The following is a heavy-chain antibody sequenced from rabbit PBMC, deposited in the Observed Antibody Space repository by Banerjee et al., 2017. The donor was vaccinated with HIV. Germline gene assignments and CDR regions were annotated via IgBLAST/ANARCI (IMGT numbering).Heavy chain of an antibody. J-gene: IGHJ4*01. D-gene: IGHD4-1*01. V-gene: IGHV1S45*01. CDR2: IDPVFGNT. CDR1: GFDFSSYYM. CDR3: ARYLAGFIGWNFGL. Sequence: QEQLEESGGGLVKPGGTLTLTCKASGFDFSSYYMSWVRQAPGKGLEWIGYIDPVFGNTYYASWVNGRFTISKTSSTTVTLQMTSLTAADTATYFCARYLAGFIGWNFGLWGPGTLVTVS.